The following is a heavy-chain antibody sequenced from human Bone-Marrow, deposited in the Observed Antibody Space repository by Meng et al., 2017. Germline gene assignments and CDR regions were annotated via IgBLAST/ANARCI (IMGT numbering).Heavy chain of an antibody. D-gene: IGHD3-22*01. CDR1: GFTFSDYY. J-gene: IGHJ4*02. CDR3: ARATRYYDSSGSQKRALRYYFDY. Sequence: GESLKISCAASGFTFSDYYMSWIRQAPGKGLEWVSYISSSGCTIYYADSVKGRFTISRDNAKNSLYLQMNSLRAEDTAVYYCARATRYYDSSGSQKRALRYYFDYWGQGTLVTVSS. V-gene: IGHV3-11*01. CDR2: ISSSGCTI.